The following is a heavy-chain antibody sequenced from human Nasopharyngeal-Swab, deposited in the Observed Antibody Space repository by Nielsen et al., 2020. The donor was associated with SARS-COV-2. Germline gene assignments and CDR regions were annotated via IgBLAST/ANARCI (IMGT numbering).Heavy chain of an antibody. Sequence: GGSLRLSCAASGFTFSSYAMSWVRQAPGKGLEWVSAISGSGGSTYYAGSVKGRFTISRDNSKNTLYLQMNSLRAEDTAVYYCAKTNWGSDAFDIWGQGTMVTVSS. J-gene: IGHJ3*02. V-gene: IGHV3-23*01. CDR1: GFTFSSYA. D-gene: IGHD3-16*01. CDR2: ISGSGGST. CDR3: AKTNWGSDAFDI.